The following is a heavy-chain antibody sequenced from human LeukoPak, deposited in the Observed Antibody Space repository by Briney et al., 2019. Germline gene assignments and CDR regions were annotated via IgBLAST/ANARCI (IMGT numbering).Heavy chain of an antibody. CDR1: GFTLSSYS. D-gene: IGHD3-3*01. J-gene: IGHJ1*01. CDR3: ARAGPSLGVVIIRAAEYFQH. CDR2: ISSSSSTI. V-gene: IGHV3-48*01. Sequence: QAGGSLRLSCAASGFTLSSYSMNWVRQAPGKGLEWVSYISSSSSTIYYADSVKGRFTISRDNAKNSLYLQMNSLRAEDTAVYYCARAGPSLGVVIIRAAEYFQHWGQGTLVTVSS.